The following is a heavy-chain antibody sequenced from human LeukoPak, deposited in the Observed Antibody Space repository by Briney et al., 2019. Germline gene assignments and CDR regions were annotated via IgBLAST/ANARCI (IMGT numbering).Heavy chain of an antibody. CDR2: ISAYNGNT. V-gene: IGHV1-18*01. J-gene: IGHJ4*02. Sequence: ASVKVSCKASGYTFTSYGISWVRQAPGQGLEWMGWISAYNGNTNYAQKLQGRVTMTTDTSTSTAYMELSSLRSEDTAVYYCAREAYYDGRRYIDYWGQGSLVTVSS. CDR3: AREAYYDGRRYIDY. CDR1: GYTFTSYG. D-gene: IGHD3-22*01.